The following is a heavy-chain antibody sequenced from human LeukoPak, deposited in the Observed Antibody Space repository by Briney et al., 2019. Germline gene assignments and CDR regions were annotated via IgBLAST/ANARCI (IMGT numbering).Heavy chain of an antibody. CDR2: ISAYNGNT. CDR3: ARDYDYVWGSPGSAFDI. Sequence: ASVKVSCKASGYTFTSYGISCVRQAPGQGLEWMGWISAYNGNTNYAQKLQGRVTLTTDTSTSTAYMELRSLRSDDTAVYYCARDYDYVWGSPGSAFDIWGQGTMVTVSS. D-gene: IGHD3-16*01. CDR1: GYTFTSYG. V-gene: IGHV1-18*01. J-gene: IGHJ3*02.